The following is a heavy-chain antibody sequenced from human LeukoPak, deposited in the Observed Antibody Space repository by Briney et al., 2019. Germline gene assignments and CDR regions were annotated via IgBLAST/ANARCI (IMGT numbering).Heavy chain of an antibody. CDR1: GFTFSSYG. CDR3: ARDTTPASDAFDI. D-gene: IGHD1-26*01. Sequence: PGGSLRLSWAASGFTFSSYGMHWVRQAPGKGLEWVAVISNDGSTKHFGDSVKGRFTISRDNSKNTLYLQMNSLRAEDTAVYYCARDTTPASDAFDIWGQGTMITVSS. J-gene: IGHJ3*02. CDR2: ISNDGSTK. V-gene: IGHV3-30*03.